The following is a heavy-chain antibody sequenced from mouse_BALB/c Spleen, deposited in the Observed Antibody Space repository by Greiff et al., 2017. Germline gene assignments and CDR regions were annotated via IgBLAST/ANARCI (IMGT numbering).Heavy chain of an antibody. V-gene: IGHV3-2*02. CDR2: ISYSGST. CDR3: AKEGLSGYFDY. J-gene: IGHJ2*01. D-gene: IGHD1-3*01. CDR1: GYSITSDYA. Sequence: EVMLVESGPGLVKPSQSLSLTCTVTGYSITSDYAWNWIRQFPGNKLEWMGYISYSGSTSYNPSLKSRISITRDTSKNQFFLQLNSVTTEDTATYYCAKEGLSGYFDYWGQGTTLTVSS.